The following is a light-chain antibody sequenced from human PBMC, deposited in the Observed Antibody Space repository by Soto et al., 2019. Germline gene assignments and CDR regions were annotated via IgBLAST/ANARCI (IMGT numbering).Light chain of an antibody. CDR1: SSEVGGYNY. CDR2: DVS. V-gene: IGLV2-11*01. J-gene: IGLJ3*02. CDR3: CSYAGSYPL. Sequence: QSALTQPRSVSGSPGQSVTISCTGTSSEVGGYNYVSWYQQHPGKAPKLMIYDVSKRPSGVPDRFSGSKSGNTASLTISGLQAEDEADYYCCSYAGSYPLFGGGTQLTVL.